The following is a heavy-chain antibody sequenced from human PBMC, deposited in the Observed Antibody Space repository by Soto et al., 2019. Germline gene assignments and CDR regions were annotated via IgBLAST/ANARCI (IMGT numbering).Heavy chain of an antibody. V-gene: IGHV3-30*18. Sequence: QVQLVESGGGVVQPGRSLRLSCAASGFTFSSYGMHWVRQAPGKGLEWVAVISYDGSNKYYADSVKGRFTISRDNSKNTLYLKMNSLGAEDTAVYYCANIRLGGGLFDYWGQGTLVTVSS. CDR2: ISYDGSNK. D-gene: IGHD5-12*01. J-gene: IGHJ4*02. CDR3: ANIRLGGGLFDY. CDR1: GFTFSSYG.